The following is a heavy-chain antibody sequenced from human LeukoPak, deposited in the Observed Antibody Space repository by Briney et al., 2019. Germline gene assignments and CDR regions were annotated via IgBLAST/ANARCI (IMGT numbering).Heavy chain of an antibody. V-gene: IGHV4-38-2*01. CDR2: IYHSGST. D-gene: IGHD2-2*01. CDR1: GYSLSSGYY. CDR3: ARIDGGYSTQTPRWFDP. Sequence: SETLSLTCAVSGYSLSSGYYWGWIRQPPGKGLEWIGSIYHSGSTYYNPSLKSRVTISVDTSKNQFPLKLSSVTAADTAVYYCARIDGGYSTQTPRWFDPWGQGTLVTVSS. J-gene: IGHJ5*02.